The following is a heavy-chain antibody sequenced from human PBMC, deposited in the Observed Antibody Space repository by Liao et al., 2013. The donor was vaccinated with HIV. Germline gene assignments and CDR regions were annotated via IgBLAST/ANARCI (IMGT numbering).Heavy chain of an antibody. J-gene: IGHJ2*01. V-gene: IGHV4-34*01. CDR1: GGSFSGYY. CDR2: VNHSGIT. D-gene: IGHD4-17*01. Sequence: QVQLQQWGSGLLKPSETLSLTCAVYGGSFSGYYWTWIRQPPREGAWSGLGKVNHSGITNYNPSLTSRVTIAVDTSKNQFSLKMSSVTAADTAVYFCARGITVTPRWSWYFDLWGRGTLVTVSS. CDR3: ARGITVTPRWSWYFDL.